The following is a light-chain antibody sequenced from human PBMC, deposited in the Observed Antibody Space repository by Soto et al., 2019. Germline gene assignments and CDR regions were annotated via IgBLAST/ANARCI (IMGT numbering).Light chain of an antibody. V-gene: IGKV1-5*03. CDR2: QTS. CDR1: QTVTVW. CDR3: QQYFNWK. Sequence: DIQVTQSPSTLSASIGDRVTITCRTSQTVTVWVAWHQQKPGKAPKLLIYQTSSLASGVPSRFSGSGSGTEFALTISSLQPDDVATYYCQQYFNWKFGLGTKVEI. J-gene: IGKJ1*01.